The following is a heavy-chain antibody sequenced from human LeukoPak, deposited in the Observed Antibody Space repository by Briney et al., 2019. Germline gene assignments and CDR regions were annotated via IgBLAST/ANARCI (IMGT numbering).Heavy chain of an antibody. J-gene: IGHJ4*02. V-gene: IGHV4-59*08. D-gene: IGHD5-24*01. Sequence: SETLSLTCTVSGGSISSYYWSWIRQPPGKGLEWIGYIYYSGSTNYNPSLKSRVTISVDTSKNQFSLKLSSVTAADTAVYYCARQGADGYSPYYFDYWGQGTLVTVSS. CDR3: ARQGADGYSPYYFDY. CDR1: GGSISSYY. CDR2: IYYSGST.